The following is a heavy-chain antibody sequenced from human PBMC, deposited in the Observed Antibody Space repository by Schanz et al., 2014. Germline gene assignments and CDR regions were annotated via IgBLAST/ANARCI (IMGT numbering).Heavy chain of an antibody. CDR2: IYYSGST. J-gene: IGHJ6*02. CDR1: GGSISASY. CDR3: ARDPGYSGQYGLDV. Sequence: QVQLQESGPGLVKPSETLSLTCTVSGGSISASYWGWIRQPPGKGLEWIAYIYYSGSTNYNPSLGGRATIALDTSENEYSLKLRSVSAADTAVYYCARDPGYSGQYGLDVWGQGTTVTVSS. V-gene: IGHV4-59*01. D-gene: IGHD6-13*01.